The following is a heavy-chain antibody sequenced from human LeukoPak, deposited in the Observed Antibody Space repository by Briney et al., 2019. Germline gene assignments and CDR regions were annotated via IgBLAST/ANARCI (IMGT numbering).Heavy chain of an antibody. J-gene: IGHJ3*02. V-gene: IGHV4-31*03. CDR1: GGSISSSGCY. Sequence: SETLSLTCTVSGGSISSSGCYWSWIRQHPGKGLEWIGYIYYSGSTYYNPSLKSRVTISVDTSKNQFSLKLSSVTAADTAVYYCARERGFVLMVPKTDDAFDIWGQGTMVTVSS. D-gene: IGHD2-8*01. CDR2: IYYSGST. CDR3: ARERGFVLMVPKTDDAFDI.